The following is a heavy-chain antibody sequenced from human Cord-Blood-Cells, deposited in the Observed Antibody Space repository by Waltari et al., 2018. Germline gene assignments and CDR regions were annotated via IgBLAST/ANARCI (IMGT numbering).Heavy chain of an antibody. V-gene: IGHV4-38-2*02. Sequence: QVQLQESGPGLVKPSETLSLTCTVSGYSISSGYYWGWIRQPPGKGLEWIGSIYHSGSTYYNPSLTSRVTISVATSKNQFSLKLSSVTAADTAVYYCARVSWVEMASYWGQGTLVTVSS. CDR1: GYSISSGYY. D-gene: IGHD1-26*01. CDR2: IYHSGST. CDR3: ARVSWVEMASY. J-gene: IGHJ4*02.